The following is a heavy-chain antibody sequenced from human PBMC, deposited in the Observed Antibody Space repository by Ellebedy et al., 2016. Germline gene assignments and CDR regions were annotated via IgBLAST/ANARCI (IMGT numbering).Heavy chain of an antibody. V-gene: IGHV3-21*01. Sequence: GGSLRLXXAASGFTFSSYSMSWVRQAPGKGLEWVSSISSSSSYIYYADSVKGRFTISRDNAKNSLYLQMNSLRAEDTAVYYCARFGPGVYFDYWGQGTLVTVSS. J-gene: IGHJ4*02. CDR1: GFTFSSYS. D-gene: IGHD2-8*01. CDR3: ARFGPGVYFDY. CDR2: ISSSSSYI.